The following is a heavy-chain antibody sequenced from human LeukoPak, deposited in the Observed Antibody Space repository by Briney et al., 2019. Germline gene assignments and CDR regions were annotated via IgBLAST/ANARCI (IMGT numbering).Heavy chain of an antibody. D-gene: IGHD4-17*01. V-gene: IGHV3-30*19. CDR1: GFTFSSYG. Sequence: GRSLRLSCAASGFTFSSYGMHWVRQAPGKGLEWVAVIWYDGSNKYYADSVNGRFTISRDNSKNTLFLQMNSLRPEDTAVYYCARDPTAVSNQPQYYFDFWGQGTLVTVPS. CDR3: ARDPTAVSNQPQYYFDF. J-gene: IGHJ4*02. CDR2: IWYDGSNK.